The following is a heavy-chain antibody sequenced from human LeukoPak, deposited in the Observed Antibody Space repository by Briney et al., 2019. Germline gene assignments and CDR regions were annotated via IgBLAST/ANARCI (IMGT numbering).Heavy chain of an antibody. CDR2: LKQDGSEK. V-gene: IGHV3-7*01. D-gene: IGHD3-3*01. CDR3: ARDSRYDFWSGYSHWFDP. CDR1: GLTFSSYR. Sequence: PGGSLRLSCAASGLTFSSYRMSWVRQAPGKGLEWVANLKQDGSEKYYVDSVKGRFTISRDNAKNSLYLQMNSLRAEDTAVYYCARDSRYDFWSGYSHWFDPWGQGTLVTVSS. J-gene: IGHJ5*02.